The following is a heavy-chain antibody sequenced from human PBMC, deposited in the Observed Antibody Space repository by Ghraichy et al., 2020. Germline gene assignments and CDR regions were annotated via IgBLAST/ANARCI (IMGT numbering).Heavy chain of an antibody. CDR2: ISPNTGAT. Sequence: ASVKVSCKTSGYTFTGYHIYWVRQAPGQGLEWMGRISPNTGATGYAQRFQGRVSMTRNTSISTAYMELNNLTSDDTAVYYCARVPGDYEADPWGQGTLVTVSS. V-gene: IGHV1-2*06. CDR3: ARVPGDYEADP. CDR1: GYTFTGYH. D-gene: IGHD4-17*01. J-gene: IGHJ5*02.